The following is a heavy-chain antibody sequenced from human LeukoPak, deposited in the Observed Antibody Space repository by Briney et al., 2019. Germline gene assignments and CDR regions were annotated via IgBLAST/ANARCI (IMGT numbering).Heavy chain of an antibody. Sequence: GGSLKLSCAASGFTFSGSAMHWVRQASGKGLEWVGRIRSKANSYATAYAASVKVRFTISRDDSKNTAYLQMNSLKTEDTAVYYCTRRGYYDSSGYHKDYWGQGTLVTVSS. J-gene: IGHJ4*02. CDR3: TRRGYYDSSGYHKDY. V-gene: IGHV3-73*01. D-gene: IGHD3-22*01. CDR1: GFTFSGSA. CDR2: IRSKANSYAT.